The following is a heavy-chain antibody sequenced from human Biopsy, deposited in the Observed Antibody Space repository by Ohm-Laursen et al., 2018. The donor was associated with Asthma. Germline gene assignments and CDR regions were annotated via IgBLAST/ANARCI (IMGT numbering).Heavy chain of an antibody. CDR2: ISYDGTNK. Sequence: SLRLSCAASGFSVSTKYMSWVRQAPGKGLEWVAVISYDGTNKDYADSVKGRFTFSRDNSQNTLSLEMNSLRVEDTAVYYCARDLRSDNWNPWGMDVWGLGTTVTVAS. J-gene: IGHJ6*02. V-gene: IGHV3-30*03. D-gene: IGHD1-20*01. CDR3: ARDLRSDNWNPWGMDV. CDR1: GFSVSTKY.